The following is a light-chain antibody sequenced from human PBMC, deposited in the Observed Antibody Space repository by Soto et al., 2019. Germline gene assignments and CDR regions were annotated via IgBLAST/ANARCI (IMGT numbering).Light chain of an antibody. CDR2: EGS. CDR3: CSYAGSSTPV. V-gene: IGLV2-23*01. Sequence: QSALTQPASVSGSPGQSITISCTGTSSDVGSYNLVSWYQQHPGKAPKLMICEGSKRPSGVSNRFSGSKSGNTASLTISGLQAEDEADYYCCSYAGSSTPVFGGGTKVTVL. J-gene: IGLJ2*01. CDR1: SSDVGSYNL.